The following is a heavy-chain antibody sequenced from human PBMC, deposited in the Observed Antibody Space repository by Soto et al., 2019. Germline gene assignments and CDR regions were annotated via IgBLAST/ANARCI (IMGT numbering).Heavy chain of an antibody. CDR2: INAGNGNT. CDR3: ARDIQIWSNDYYGMDV. D-gene: IGHD5-18*01. Sequence: ASVKVSCKASGYTFTSYAMHWVRQAPGQRLEWMGWINAGNGNTKYSQKFQGRVTITRDTSASTAYMELSSLRSEDTAVYYCARDIQIWSNDYYGMDVWGQGTKGNV. J-gene: IGHJ6*02. CDR1: GYTFTSYA. V-gene: IGHV1-3*01.